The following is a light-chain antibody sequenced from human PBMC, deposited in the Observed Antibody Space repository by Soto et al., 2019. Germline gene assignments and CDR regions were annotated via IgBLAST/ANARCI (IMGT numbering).Light chain of an antibody. V-gene: IGKV3-11*01. CDR3: QQRGDWPNS. CDR2: DAS. J-gene: IGKJ5*01. CDR1: QSVGGQ. Sequence: ETVLIQSPATLSLSPGERAIFSCRASQSVGGQLAWYQQRPGQAPRLIMYDASIRATGVPARFSGTGSGPDFTLTINSVEPEDLAVYFCQQRGDWPNSFGRGTRLEIK.